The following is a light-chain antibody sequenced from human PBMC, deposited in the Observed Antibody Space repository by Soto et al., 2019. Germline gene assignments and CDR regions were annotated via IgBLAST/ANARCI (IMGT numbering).Light chain of an antibody. CDR3: QQYNNWPRT. CDR1: QSVSSIY. V-gene: IGKV3-20*01. CDR2: GSS. J-gene: IGKJ1*01. Sequence: EIALTQSPGTLSLSPGERATLSCRASQSVSSIYLAWYQQKPGQAPRLLIHGSSSRATGIPDRFSGSGSGTDFTLTISSLQSEDFAVYYCQQYNNWPRTFGQGTKVDIK.